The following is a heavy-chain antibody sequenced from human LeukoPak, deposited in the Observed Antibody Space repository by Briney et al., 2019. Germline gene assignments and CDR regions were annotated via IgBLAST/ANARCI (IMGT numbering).Heavy chain of an antibody. J-gene: IGHJ4*02. D-gene: IGHD5-12*01. CDR1: GGSFSGYY. V-gene: IGHV4-34*01. CDR3: ARGRAVVATRLDH. Sequence: PSETLSLTCAVYGGSFSGYYWSWIRQPPGKGLEWIGEINHSGSTNYNPSLKSRVTISVDTSKNQFSLKLSSVTAADTAVYYCARGRAVVATRLDHWGQGTLVTVSS. CDR2: INHSGST.